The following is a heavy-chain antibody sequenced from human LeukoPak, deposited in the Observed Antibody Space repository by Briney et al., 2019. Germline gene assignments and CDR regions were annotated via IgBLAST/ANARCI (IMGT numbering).Heavy chain of an antibody. Sequence: GGSLRLSCAASGFTFSSYSMNWVRQAPGKGLEWVSSISSSSSYIYYADSVKGRFTISRDNAKNSLYLQMNSLRAEDTAVYYCARDSDSSGYYGFRENYYYGMDVWGQGTTVTVSS. CDR3: ARDSDSSGYYGFRENYYYGMDV. V-gene: IGHV3-21*01. CDR2: ISSSSSYI. D-gene: IGHD3-22*01. J-gene: IGHJ6*02. CDR1: GFTFSSYS.